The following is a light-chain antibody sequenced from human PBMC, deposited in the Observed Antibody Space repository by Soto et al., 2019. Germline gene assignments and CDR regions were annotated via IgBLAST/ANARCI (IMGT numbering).Light chain of an antibody. CDR1: QSVDNN. CDR2: GSF. Sequence: ASPVESATLSCRPSQSVDNNVAWYQQKPGQAPRLLIVGSFARATGIQARFSGSGSGSEFTLTISGFHSEDFAIQYCKPDNAWPTITSGERTRL. J-gene: IGKJ5*01. CDR3: KPDNAWPTIT. V-gene: IGKV3-15*01.